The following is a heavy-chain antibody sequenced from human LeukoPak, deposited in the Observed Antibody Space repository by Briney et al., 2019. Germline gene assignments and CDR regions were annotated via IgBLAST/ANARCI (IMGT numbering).Heavy chain of an antibody. J-gene: IGHJ6*03. Sequence: SETLSLTCTVSGGSISSYYWSWIRQPPGKGLEWIGYIYYSGSTNYNPSLKSRVTISVDKSKNQFSLKLTSVTAADTAVYNCARANDYGDPLPRYMDVWGKGTTVTVSS. CDR1: GGSISSYY. V-gene: IGHV4-59*12. CDR3: ARANDYGDPLPRYMDV. CDR2: IYYSGST. D-gene: IGHD4-17*01.